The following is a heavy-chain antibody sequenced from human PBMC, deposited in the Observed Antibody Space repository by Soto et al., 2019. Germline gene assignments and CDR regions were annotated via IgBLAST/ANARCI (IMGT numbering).Heavy chain of an antibody. CDR3: ARDHPHSYGVYYFDY. V-gene: IGHV4-59*01. Sequence: LSLTCTVSGGSISSYYWNWIRQSPGKGLEWIGYIYSSGSTHYNPSLQNRVTISIDTSKNQVSLKVNSVTAADTAVYYCARDHPHSYGVYYFDYWGQGTPVTVSS. J-gene: IGHJ4*02. D-gene: IGHD5-18*01. CDR2: IYSSGST. CDR1: GGSISSYY.